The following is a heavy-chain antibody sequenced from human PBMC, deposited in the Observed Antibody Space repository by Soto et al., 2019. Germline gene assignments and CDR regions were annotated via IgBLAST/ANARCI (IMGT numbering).Heavy chain of an antibody. CDR2: IYYSGST. CDR1: GGSISSCY. V-gene: IGHV4-59*01. J-gene: IGHJ3*02. Sequence: SETLSLTCTVSGGSISSCYWSWIRQPPGKGLEWIGYIYYSGSTNYNPSLKSRVTISVDTSKNQFSLKLSSVTAADTAVYYCARAERRWPQLLLNDAFDIWAQGTMVTVSS. CDR3: ARAERRWPQLLLNDAFDI. D-gene: IGHD2-2*01.